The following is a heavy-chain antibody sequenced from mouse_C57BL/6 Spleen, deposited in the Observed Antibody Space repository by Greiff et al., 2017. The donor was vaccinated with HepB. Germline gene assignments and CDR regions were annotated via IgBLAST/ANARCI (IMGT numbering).Heavy chain of an antibody. J-gene: IGHJ4*01. Sequence: QVQLKESGAELVKPGASVKLSCKASGYTFTEYTIHWVKQRSGQGLEWIGWFYPGSGSIKYNEKFKDKATLTADKSSSTVYMELSRLTSEDSAVYFCARHEGGYYYGSSYVDYAMDYWGQGTSVTVSS. V-gene: IGHV1-62-2*01. CDR3: ARHEGGYYYGSSYVDYAMDY. CDR1: GYTFTEYT. D-gene: IGHD1-1*01. CDR2: FYPGSGSI.